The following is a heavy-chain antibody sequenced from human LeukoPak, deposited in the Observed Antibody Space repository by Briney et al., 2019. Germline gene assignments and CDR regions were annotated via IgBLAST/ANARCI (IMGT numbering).Heavy chain of an antibody. V-gene: IGHV3-30*18. Sequence: GRSLRLSCAASGFTFSSYGMHWVRQAPGKGLEWVAVISYDGSNKYYADSVKGRFTISRDNSKNTLYLQMNSLRAEDTAVYYCAKEGRWLQLGYYFDYWGQGTLVTVSS. CDR3: AKEGRWLQLGYYFDY. CDR2: ISYDGSNK. D-gene: IGHD5-24*01. CDR1: GFTFSSYG. J-gene: IGHJ4*02.